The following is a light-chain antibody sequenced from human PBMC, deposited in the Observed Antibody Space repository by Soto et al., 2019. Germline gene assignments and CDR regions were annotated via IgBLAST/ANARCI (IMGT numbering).Light chain of an antibody. CDR3: QQYETFSGT. J-gene: IGKJ1*01. CDR2: KAS. V-gene: IGKV1-5*03. Sequence: DIQMTQSPSTLSGSVGDRVTITCRASQTISSWLAWYQQTPGKAPKLLIYKASTLKSGVPSRFSGSGSGTEFTLTISSLQPDDFATHYCQQYETFSGTFGPGAKGDIK. CDR1: QTISSW.